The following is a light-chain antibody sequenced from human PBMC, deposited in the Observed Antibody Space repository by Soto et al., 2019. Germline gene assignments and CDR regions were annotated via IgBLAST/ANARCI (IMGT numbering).Light chain of an antibody. CDR2: EVN. V-gene: IGLV2-8*01. J-gene: IGLJ1*01. Sequence: QSVLTQPPSASGCPGQSVAISCTGTSSDVGGYNYVSWYQQHPGKAPKLMIYEVNKRPSGVPDRFSGSKSGNTASLTVSGLQAEDEADYYCISYAGSSNVFGTGTKVTVL. CDR1: SSDVGGYNY. CDR3: ISYAGSSNV.